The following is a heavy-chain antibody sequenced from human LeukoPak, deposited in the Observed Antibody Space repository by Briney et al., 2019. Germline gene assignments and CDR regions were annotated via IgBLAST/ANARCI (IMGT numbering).Heavy chain of an antibody. CDR1: GFTFSDYY. CDR2: ISSSGSTI. D-gene: IGHD3-9*01. J-gene: IGHJ4*02. V-gene: IGHV3-11*04. Sequence: GGSLRLSCAASGFTFSDYYMSWIRQAPGKGLEWVSYISSSGSTIYYADSVKGRFTISRDNAKNSLYLQMNSLRAEDTAVYYCARDGYFDWLPSDSFDCWGQGILVTVSS. CDR3: ARDGYFDWLPSDSFDC.